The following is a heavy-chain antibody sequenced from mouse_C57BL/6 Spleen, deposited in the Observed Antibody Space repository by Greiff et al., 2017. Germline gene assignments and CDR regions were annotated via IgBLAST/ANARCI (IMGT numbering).Heavy chain of an antibody. J-gene: IGHJ4*01. D-gene: IGHD1-1*01. CDR1: GYTFTSYW. V-gene: IGHV1-61*01. CDR3: AREEYYGSSYGYAMDY. Sequence: QVQLQQPGAELVRPGSSVKLSCKASGYTFTSYWMDWVKQRPGQGLEWIGNIYPSDSETHYNQKFKDKATLTVDKSSSTAYMQLSSLTSEDSAVYYCAREEYYGSSYGYAMDYWGQGTSVTVSS. CDR2: IYPSDSET.